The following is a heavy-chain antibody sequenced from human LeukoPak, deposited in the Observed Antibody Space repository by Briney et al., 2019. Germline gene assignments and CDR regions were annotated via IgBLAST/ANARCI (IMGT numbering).Heavy chain of an antibody. CDR2: INSDGSST. Sequence: GGSLRLSCAASGLTFSTYWMHWVRQAPGKGLEWVSRINSDGSSTRYADSVKGRPTISRDNAKNTLYLQMHGLRAEDTAVYYCALPSQGGDYNYWGQGALVTVSS. J-gene: IGHJ4*02. CDR3: ALPSQGGDYNY. CDR1: GLTFSTYW. D-gene: IGHD4-17*01. V-gene: IGHV3-74*01.